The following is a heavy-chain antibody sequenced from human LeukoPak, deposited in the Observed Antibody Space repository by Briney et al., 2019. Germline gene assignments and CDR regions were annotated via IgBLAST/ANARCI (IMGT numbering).Heavy chain of an antibody. D-gene: IGHD3-10*01. Sequence: PGGSLRLSCAASGFTFSSYPMVWVRQAPGKGLEWVSYIGSSSSPIYYADSVRGRFTISRDNAKSSLDLQMDSLRVEDTAVYYCARETYYGSDDDYWYFDLWGRGTLVTVSS. CDR3: ARETYYGSDDDYWYFDL. J-gene: IGHJ2*01. CDR2: IGSSSSPI. CDR1: GFTFSSYP. V-gene: IGHV3-48*04.